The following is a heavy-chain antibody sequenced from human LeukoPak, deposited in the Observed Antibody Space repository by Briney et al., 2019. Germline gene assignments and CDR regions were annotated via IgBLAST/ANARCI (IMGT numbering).Heavy chain of an antibody. V-gene: IGHV3-23*01. CDR1: GGSISSSSYY. CDR2: IRGSGTTT. CDR3: ATDDDDFLDLFEI. J-gene: IGHJ3*02. D-gene: IGHD3-3*01. Sequence: ETLSLTCTVSGGSISSSSYYWGWIRQAPGKGLEWLAGIRGSGTTTYYADSVKGRFTISRDNSKNTLYLQMNSLRDEDTAVYYCATDDDDFLDLFEIWGQGTMVTLSS.